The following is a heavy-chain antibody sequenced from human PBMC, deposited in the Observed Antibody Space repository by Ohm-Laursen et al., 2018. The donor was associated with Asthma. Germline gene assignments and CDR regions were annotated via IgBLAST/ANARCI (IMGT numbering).Heavy chain of an antibody. D-gene: IGHD1-26*01. J-gene: IGHJ6*02. Sequence: SLRLSCAAPGFTFSDYYMNWVRQAPGKGLEWVSSISSSSTIYYADSVKGRFTISRNNAKNSLYLQMNSLRAEDTAVYYCARDRYSGSYGDYCYGMDVWGQGTTVTVSS. CDR2: ISSSSTI. CDR1: GFTFSDYY. CDR3: ARDRYSGSYGDYCYGMDV. V-gene: IGHV3-69-1*01.